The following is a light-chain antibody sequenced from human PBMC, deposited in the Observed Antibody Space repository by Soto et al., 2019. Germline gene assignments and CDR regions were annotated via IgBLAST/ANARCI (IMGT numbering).Light chain of an antibody. CDR3: QQYKAYSYT. Sequence: AIQMTQSPSSLSASVGDRVTITCRASRDIGNDLGWYQQKPGKAPKHLIFAASNLQSGVPSRFSGGGSGTDFTLTISSLQADDFATYYCQQYKAYSYTFGQGTKLEMK. CDR1: RDIGND. V-gene: IGKV1-6*01. J-gene: IGKJ2*01. CDR2: AAS.